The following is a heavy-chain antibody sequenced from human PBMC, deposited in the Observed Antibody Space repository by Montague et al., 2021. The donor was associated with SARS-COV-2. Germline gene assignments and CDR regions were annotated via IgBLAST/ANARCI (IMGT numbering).Heavy chain of an antibody. J-gene: IGHJ6*02. CDR1: GFPFSSYE. CDR2: ISSSGSTI. D-gene: IGHD5-24*01. V-gene: IGHV3-48*03. Sequence: SLSLSFSASGFPFSSYEMNWVRQAPGKGLEWVSYISSSGSTIYYADPVKGRFTISRDNAKNSLYLQMNSLRAEDTAIYYCASDSGIEIPDYYYSMDVWGQGTTVTVSS. CDR3: ASDSGIEIPDYYYSMDV.